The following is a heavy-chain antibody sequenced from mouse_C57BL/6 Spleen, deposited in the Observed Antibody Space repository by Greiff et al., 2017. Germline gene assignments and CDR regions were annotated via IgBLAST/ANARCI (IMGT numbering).Heavy chain of an antibody. J-gene: IGHJ4*01. Sequence: EVKLVESGGGLVQPGGSLKLSCAASGFTFSDYGMAWVRQAPRKGPAGVAFLSNLAYSIYYEDTVTGRFTISRENAKNTLYLEMSSLRSEDTAMYYCARLFITTVVDYYAMDYWGQGTSVTVSS. CDR3: ARLFITTVVDYYAMDY. CDR2: LSNLAYSI. D-gene: IGHD1-1*01. V-gene: IGHV5-15*01. CDR1: GFTFSDYG.